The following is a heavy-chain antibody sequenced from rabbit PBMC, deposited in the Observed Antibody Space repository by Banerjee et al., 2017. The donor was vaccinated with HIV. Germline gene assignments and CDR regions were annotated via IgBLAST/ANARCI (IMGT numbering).Heavy chain of an antibody. CDR2: IATGSGNT. J-gene: IGHJ4*01. V-gene: IGHV1S45*01. CDR3: ARYGDTNDYYIL. Sequence: QQQLVESGGGLVKPGGTLTLTCKASGIDFSSYYRMCWVRLAPGRGLELIACIATGSGNTYYASWAKGPFTISKTSSPTVTLQMTSLTAADTAPYFCARYGDTNDYYILWGQGALVTVS. CDR1: GIDFSSYYR. D-gene: IGHD1-1*01.